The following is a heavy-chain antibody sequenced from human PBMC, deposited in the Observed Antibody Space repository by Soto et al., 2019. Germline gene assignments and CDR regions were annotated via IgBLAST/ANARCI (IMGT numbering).Heavy chain of an antibody. D-gene: IGHD6-19*01. CDR2: VSYDGSIK. J-gene: IGHJ6*02. CDR1: GFTFSVYG. Sequence: QVQLVESGGGVVQPGRSLRLSCAASGFTFSVYGMHWVRQAPGKGLEWVALVSYDGSIKYYADSVKGRFTISRDNSKNTLYLQMNSLRVEDTAVYYCAKDGSHLAVAGTSPTSYFYGLAVLGQGTTVTVSS. CDR3: AKDGSHLAVAGTSPTSYFYGLAV. V-gene: IGHV3-30*18.